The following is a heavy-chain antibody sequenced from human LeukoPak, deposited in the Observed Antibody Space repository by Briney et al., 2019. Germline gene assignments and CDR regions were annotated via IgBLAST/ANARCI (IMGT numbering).Heavy chain of an antibody. Sequence: ASVKVSCKASGYTFTDHYIQWVRQAPGQGFEWMGWINPNTGGTDYAQKFQDRIAISTYTSISTVYMELSRLKSDDTALYYCARDLATIDGIAWYYFENWGQGTLVTVS. V-gene: IGHV1-2*02. CDR2: INPNTGGT. CDR1: GYTFTDHY. CDR3: ARDLATIDGIAWYYFEN. J-gene: IGHJ4*02. D-gene: IGHD5-12*01.